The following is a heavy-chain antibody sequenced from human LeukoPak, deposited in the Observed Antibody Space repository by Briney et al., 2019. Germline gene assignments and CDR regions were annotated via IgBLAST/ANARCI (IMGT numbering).Heavy chain of an antibody. CDR1: EYTFTSYY. J-gene: IGHJ3*02. Sequence: ASVKVSCKASEYTFTSYYMNWVRQAPGQGLEWMGIINPSGGSTSYAQKFQGRVTMTRDTSTSTVYMELSSLRSEDTAVYYCARASGSSSWYYAFDIWGQGTMVTVSS. V-gene: IGHV1-46*01. CDR3: ARASGSSSWYYAFDI. CDR2: INPSGGST. D-gene: IGHD6-13*01.